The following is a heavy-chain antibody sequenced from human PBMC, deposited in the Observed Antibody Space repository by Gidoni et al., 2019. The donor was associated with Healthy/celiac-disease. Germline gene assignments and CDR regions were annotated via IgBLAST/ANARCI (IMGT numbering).Heavy chain of an antibody. V-gene: IGHV3-30*18. J-gene: IGHJ4*02. Sequence: QVQLVESGGGVVQPGRSMRLSCAASGFTFSSYGMHWVRQAPGKGLGWVAVISYDGSNKYYADSVKGRFTISRDNSKNTLYLQMNSLRAEDTAVYYCAKDIGGPLDYWGQGTLVTVSS. CDR2: ISYDGSNK. D-gene: IGHD2-15*01. CDR3: AKDIGGPLDY. CDR1: GFTFSSYG.